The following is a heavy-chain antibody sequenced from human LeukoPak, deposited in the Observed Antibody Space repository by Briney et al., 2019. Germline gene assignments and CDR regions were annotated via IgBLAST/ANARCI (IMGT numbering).Heavy chain of an antibody. V-gene: IGHV3-23*01. D-gene: IGHD2-15*01. CDR2: ISGSGGST. J-gene: IGHJ4*02. Sequence: GESLRLSCAASGFTFSSYAMSWVRQAPGKGLEWVSAISGSGGSTYYADSVKGRFTISRDNSKNTLYLQMNSLRAEDTAVYYCAKDRVPQIAVVVVAAYDYWGQGTLVTVSS. CDR1: GFTFSSYA. CDR3: AKDRVPQIAVVVVAAYDY.